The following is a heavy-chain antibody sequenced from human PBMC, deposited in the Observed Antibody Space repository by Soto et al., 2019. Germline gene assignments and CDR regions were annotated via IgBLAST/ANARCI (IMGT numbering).Heavy chain of an antibody. J-gene: IGHJ5*02. CDR2: TYYRSKWYN. V-gene: IGHV6-1*01. CDR1: GDSVSSNSAA. Sequence: QVQLQQSGPGLVKPSHNLSLTCVISGDSVSSNSAAWNWLRQSPSRGLECLGRTYYRSKWYNDYAVSVKSRITINPDTSKNQFSLQLNSVTPEDTAVYYCARASAYSGSYLAWFAPWGQGTLVTVSS. D-gene: IGHD1-26*01. CDR3: ARASAYSGSYLAWFAP.